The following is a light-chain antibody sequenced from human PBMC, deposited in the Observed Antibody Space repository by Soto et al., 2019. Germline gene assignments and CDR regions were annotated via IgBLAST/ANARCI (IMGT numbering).Light chain of an antibody. CDR1: SSDAGNYNL. J-gene: IGLJ3*02. Sequence: QSALTQPASVSGSPGQSITISCTGTSSDAGNYNLVSWYQHHPGKAPKLMIYEGSKRPSGVSNRFSGSNSGTTASLTISGLQAEDEADYYCCSYAGSRVFGGGTKRPS. CDR3: CSYAGSRV. V-gene: IGLV2-23*01. CDR2: EGS.